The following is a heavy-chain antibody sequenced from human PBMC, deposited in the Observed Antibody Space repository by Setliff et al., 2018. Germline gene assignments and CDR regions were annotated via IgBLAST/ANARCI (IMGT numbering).Heavy chain of an antibody. Sequence: PSETLSLTCTVSGASISSYYWSWIRQPPGEGLEWIGYIYSSGNIKYNPSLKSRVTISLDTSKNQFSLKLSSVTAADTAVYYCARSPSSGAYWNPRPFHSDYWARGTLVTVSS. CDR3: ARSPSSGAYWNPRPFHSDY. D-gene: IGHD1-26*01. CDR1: GASISSYY. J-gene: IGHJ4*02. CDR2: IYSSGNI. V-gene: IGHV4-4*09.